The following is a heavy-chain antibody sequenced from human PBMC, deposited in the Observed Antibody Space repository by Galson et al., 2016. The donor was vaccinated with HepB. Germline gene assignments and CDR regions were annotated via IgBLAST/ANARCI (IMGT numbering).Heavy chain of an antibody. J-gene: IGHJ6*02. CDR1: GGSISSGDYY. CDR2: IYYTGST. CDR3: AREVMTTVTSYGMDV. V-gene: IGHV4-30-4*01. D-gene: IGHD4-11*01. Sequence: TLSLTCTVSGGSISSGDYYWSWIRQPPGKGLEWIGYIYYTGSTHYNPSLRSRVTISVDTSTNLFSLRLSSVTAADTAVYYCAREVMTTVTSYGMDVWGPGTTGTVSS.